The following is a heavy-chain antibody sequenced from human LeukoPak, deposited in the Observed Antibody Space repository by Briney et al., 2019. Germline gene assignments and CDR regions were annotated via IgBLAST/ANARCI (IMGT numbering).Heavy chain of an antibody. V-gene: IGHV3-74*01. CDR3: ARDAMATISFYYYYYMDV. J-gene: IGHJ6*03. CDR2: INSDGSST. CDR1: GFTFSSYW. Sequence: GGSLRLSCAASGFTFSSYWMHWVRQAPGRGLVWVSRINSDGSSTSYADSVKGRFTISRDNAKNTLYLQMNSLRAEDTAVYYCARDAMATISFYYYYYMDVWGKGTTVTVSS. D-gene: IGHD5-24*01.